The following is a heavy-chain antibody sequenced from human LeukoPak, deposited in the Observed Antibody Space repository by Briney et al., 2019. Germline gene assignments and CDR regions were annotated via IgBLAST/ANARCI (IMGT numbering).Heavy chain of an antibody. D-gene: IGHD5-12*01. CDR1: GFTFSSYG. J-gene: IGHJ3*02. Sequence: GSLRLSCAASGFTFSSYGMHWVRQAPGKGLEWVAFIRYDGSNKYYADSVKGRFTISRDNSKNTLYLQMNSLRAEDTAVYYCARPAGYDFAFDIWGQGTMVTVSS. V-gene: IGHV3-30*02. CDR3: ARPAGYDFAFDI. CDR2: IRYDGSNK.